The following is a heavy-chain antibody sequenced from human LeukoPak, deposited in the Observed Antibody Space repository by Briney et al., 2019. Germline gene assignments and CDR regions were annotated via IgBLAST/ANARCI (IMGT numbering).Heavy chain of an antibody. D-gene: IGHD3-22*01. CDR1: GYTFTSYA. Sequence: EASVKVSCKASGYTFTSYAMHWVRQAPGQRLEWMGWINAGNGNTKYSQKFQGRVTITRDTSASTAYMGLSSLRSEDTAVYYCARYDYYDSRNFDYWGQGTLVTVSS. CDR2: INAGNGNT. J-gene: IGHJ4*02. V-gene: IGHV1-3*01. CDR3: ARYDYYDSRNFDY.